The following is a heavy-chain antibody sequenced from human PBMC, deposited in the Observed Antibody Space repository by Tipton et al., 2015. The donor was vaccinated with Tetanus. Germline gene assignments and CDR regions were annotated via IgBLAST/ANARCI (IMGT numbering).Heavy chain of an antibody. V-gene: IGHV3-23*01. D-gene: IGHD6-6*01. CDR3: AKGLWYSSSSYFDY. J-gene: IGHJ4*02. CDR1: GFTLRSYA. Sequence: SLRLSCAASGFTLRSYAMSWVRQAPGKGLEWVSAVSGRGSSTYYADSVKGRFTISRDSSKNTLYLQMNSLRAEDTAVYYCAKGLWYSSSSYFDYWGQGTLVTVSS. CDR2: VSGRGSST.